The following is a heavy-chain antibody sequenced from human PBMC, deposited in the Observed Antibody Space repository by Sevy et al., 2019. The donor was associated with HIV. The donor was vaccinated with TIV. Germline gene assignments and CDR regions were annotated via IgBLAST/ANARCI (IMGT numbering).Heavy chain of an antibody. CDR3: AKYGRLDLGELCQFEN. D-gene: IGHD3-16*01. CDR1: GFTFRSYA. V-gene: IGHV3-23*01. J-gene: IGHJ4*02. Sequence: GGCLRLSCEASGFTFRSYAMNWVRQAPGKGLERVSSISGSSDYTYYADSVKGRFTISRDNSKNKLYLQVDSLRLEATTLYYCAKYGRLDLGELCQFENWGQGTLVLVSS. CDR2: ISGSSDYT.